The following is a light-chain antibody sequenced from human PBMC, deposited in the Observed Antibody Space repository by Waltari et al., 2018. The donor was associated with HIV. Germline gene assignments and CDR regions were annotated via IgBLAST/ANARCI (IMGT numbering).Light chain of an antibody. V-gene: IGLV1-51*01. CDR3: GTWDSSLNAGV. CDR2: DND. J-gene: IGLJ3*02. Sequence: QSMLTQPPSVSAAPGQKVTISCSGTGSTLANNYVSWYQNLPGAAPKLVIYDNDNRPSGIPDRFSGSKSGASATLVITGLQTGDEGDYYCGTWDSSLNAGVFGGGTKLTVL. CDR1: GSTLANNY.